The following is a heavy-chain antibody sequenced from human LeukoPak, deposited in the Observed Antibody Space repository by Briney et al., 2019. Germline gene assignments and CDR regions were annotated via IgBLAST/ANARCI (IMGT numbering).Heavy chain of an antibody. CDR3: ARGGYSYGLDY. CDR1: GGSMSPYH. Sequence: SETLSLTCTVSGGSMSPYHWIWIRQPPGKGLEWTGYIYYSWSTNYNPSLKSRVTISVDTSKNQFSLKLSSVTAADTAVYYCARGGYSYGLDYWGQGTLVTVSS. CDR2: IYYSWST. D-gene: IGHD5-18*01. J-gene: IGHJ4*02. V-gene: IGHV4-59*01.